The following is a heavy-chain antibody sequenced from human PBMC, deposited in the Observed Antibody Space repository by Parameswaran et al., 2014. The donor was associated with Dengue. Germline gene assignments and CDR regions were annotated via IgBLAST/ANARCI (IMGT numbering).Heavy chain of an antibody. CDR3: ARDEEGGVCSGGSCYSYGMDV. V-gene: IGHV3-11*01. CDR2: ISSSGSTI. D-gene: IGHD2-15*01. Sequence: VRQMPGRGLEWVSYISSSGSTIYYADSVKGRFTISRDNAKNSLYLQMNSLRAEDTAVYYCARDEEGGVCSGGSCYSYGMDVWGQGTTVTVSS. J-gene: IGHJ6*02.